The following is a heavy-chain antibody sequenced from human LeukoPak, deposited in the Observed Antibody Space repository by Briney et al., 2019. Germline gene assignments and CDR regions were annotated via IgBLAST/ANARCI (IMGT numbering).Heavy chain of an antibody. CDR3: ARTIAVGATFVDY. V-gene: IGHV3-23*01. CDR2: ISGSGGST. CDR1: GFTFSSYA. D-gene: IGHD1-26*01. Sequence: GGSLRLSCAASGFTFSSYAMSWVRQAPGKGLEWVSAISGSGGSTYYADSVEGRFTISRDNSKNTLYLQMNNLRAEDTAVYYCARTIAVGATFVDYWGQGTLVTVSS. J-gene: IGHJ4*02.